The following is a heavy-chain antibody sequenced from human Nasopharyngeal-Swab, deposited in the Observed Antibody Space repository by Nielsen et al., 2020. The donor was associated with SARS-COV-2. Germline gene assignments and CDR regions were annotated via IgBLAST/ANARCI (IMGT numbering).Heavy chain of an antibody. J-gene: IGHJ5*02. Sequence: VRQAPGKGLERVGRIKSKTDGGTTAYAAPVKGRFTISRDDSKNTLYLQMNSLKTEDTAVYYCTTDLRSAGLTKNRLLLWFGELRRTNWFDPWGQGTLVTVSS. V-gene: IGHV3-15*01. CDR2: IKSKTDGGTT. CDR3: TTDLRSAGLTKNRLLLWFGELRRTNWFDP. D-gene: IGHD3-10*01.